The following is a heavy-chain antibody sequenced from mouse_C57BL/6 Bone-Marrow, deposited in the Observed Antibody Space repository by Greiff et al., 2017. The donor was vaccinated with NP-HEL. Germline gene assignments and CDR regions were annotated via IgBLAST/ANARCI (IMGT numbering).Heavy chain of an antibody. V-gene: IGHV6-6*01. J-gene: IGHJ3*01. CDR1: GFTFSDAW. CDR3: TRYDDYDGFAY. CDR2: IRNKANNHAT. D-gene: IGHD2-4*01. Sequence: EVKVEESGGGLVQPGGSMKLSCAASGFTFSDAWMDWVRQSPEKGLEWVAEIRNKANNHATYYAESVKGRFTISRDDSKSSVYLQMNSLRAEDTGIYYCTRYDDYDGFAYWGQGTLVTVSA.